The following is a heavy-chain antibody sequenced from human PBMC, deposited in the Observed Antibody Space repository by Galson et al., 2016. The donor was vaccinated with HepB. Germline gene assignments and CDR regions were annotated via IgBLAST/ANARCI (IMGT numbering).Heavy chain of an antibody. CDR3: AKERLVRRIFDH. Sequence: SLRLSCAASGFVFSNFGLSWVRQAPGKGLEWVASISTRRTTYYSDSVQGRFTISRDNSNNTLYLQMNGLRAVDTAVYYCAKERLVRRIFDHWGQGTLLTVSS. D-gene: IGHD1-1*01. J-gene: IGHJ4*02. CDR2: ISTRRTT. V-gene: IGHV3-23*01. CDR1: GFVFSNFG.